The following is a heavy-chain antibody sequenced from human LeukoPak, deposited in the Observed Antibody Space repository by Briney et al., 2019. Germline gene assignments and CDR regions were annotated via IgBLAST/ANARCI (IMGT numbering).Heavy chain of an antibody. CDR2: IYYSGST. V-gene: IGHV4-39*07. J-gene: IGHJ3*02. Sequence: SETLSLTCTVSGGSISSSSFYWGWIRQPPGKGLEWIGSIYYSGSTYYNPSLKSRVTISVDTSKNQFSLKLSSVTAADTAVYYCARDWASSSWIRGDAFDIWGQGTMVTVSS. D-gene: IGHD6-13*01. CDR1: GGSISSSSFY. CDR3: ARDWASSSWIRGDAFDI.